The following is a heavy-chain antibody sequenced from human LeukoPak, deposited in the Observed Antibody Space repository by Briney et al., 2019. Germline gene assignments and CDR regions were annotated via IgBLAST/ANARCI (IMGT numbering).Heavy chain of an antibody. Sequence: SETLSLTCTVSGGSISSGDYYWSWIRQPPGKGLEWIGYIYYSGSTYYNPSLKSRVTISVDTSKNQFSLKLSSVTAADTAVYYCARDRSTVTTFGYFDYWGQGTLVTVSS. J-gene: IGHJ4*02. CDR3: ARDRSTVTTFGYFDY. V-gene: IGHV4-30-4*08. CDR1: GGSISSGDYY. CDR2: IYYSGST. D-gene: IGHD4-17*01.